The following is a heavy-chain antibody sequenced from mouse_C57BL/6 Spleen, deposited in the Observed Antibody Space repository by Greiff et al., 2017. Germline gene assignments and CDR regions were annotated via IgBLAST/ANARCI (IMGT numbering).Heavy chain of an antibody. D-gene: IGHD1-1*01. CDR1: GYSFTSYW. CDR2: IDPSDSYT. Sequence: VPLQQPGAELVMPGASVQLSCKASGYSFTSYWMHWVKQRPGQGLEWIGEIDPSDSYTHYNQKFKGKSTLTVDKYSSTAYMQLSSLTSEDSAVYYCARLYYYGSSPYYFDYWGQGTTLTVSS. V-gene: IGHV1-69*01. J-gene: IGHJ2*01. CDR3: ARLYYYGSSPYYFDY.